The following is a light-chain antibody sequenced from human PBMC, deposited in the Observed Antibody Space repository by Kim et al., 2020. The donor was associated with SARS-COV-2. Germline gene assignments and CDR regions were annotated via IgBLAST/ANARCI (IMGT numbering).Light chain of an antibody. V-gene: IGKV3-20*01. Sequence: APGDRATPSCTARQSVYNNQLAWYQQKPGQAPSLLIYGASTRDTGIPERFSGSGSGTAFTLAISRLEPEDFAVYYCQQYGNTRATFGQGTRLEIK. CDR2: GAS. CDR1: QSVYNNQ. CDR3: QQYGNTRAT. J-gene: IGKJ5*01.